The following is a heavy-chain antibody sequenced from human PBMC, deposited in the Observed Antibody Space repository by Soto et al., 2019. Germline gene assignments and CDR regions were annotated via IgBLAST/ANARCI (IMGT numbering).Heavy chain of an antibody. J-gene: IGHJ6*02. CDR3: GRQPGHCGSTTCFGYYSVDV. CDR1: GGSISSSSYS. CDR2: IYYSGST. Sequence: QLQLQESGPRLVKPSETLSLTCSVSGGSISSSSYSWGWIRQPPGKGLEWIGTIYYSGSTHYNPSREGRGAISADSPNNQLSLRLSSVTAADTAVYYCGRQPGHCGSTTCFGYYSVDVWGQGTTVTVS. D-gene: IGHD2-2*01. V-gene: IGHV4-39*01.